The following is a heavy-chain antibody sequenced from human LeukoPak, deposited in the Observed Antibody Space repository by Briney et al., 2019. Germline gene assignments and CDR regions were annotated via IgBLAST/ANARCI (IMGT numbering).Heavy chain of an antibody. CDR1: GFTFDDYA. J-gene: IGHJ4*02. Sequence: TGGSLRLSCAASGFTFDDYAMHWVRQAPGKGLEWVSGISWNSGSIGYADSVKGRFTISRDNAKNSLYLQMNSLRAEDTAVYYCAKATLGYCSSTSCYGDYWGQGTLVTVSS. V-gene: IGHV3-9*01. CDR3: AKATLGYCSSTSCYGDY. CDR2: ISWNSGSI. D-gene: IGHD2-2*01.